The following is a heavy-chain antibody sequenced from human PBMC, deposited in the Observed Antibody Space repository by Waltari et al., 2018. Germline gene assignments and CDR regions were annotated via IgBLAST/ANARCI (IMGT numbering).Heavy chain of an antibody. CDR3: ARSRGYSYGYNY. D-gene: IGHD5-18*01. CDR2: NYASESA. V-gene: IGHV4-30-4*08. Sequence: QLQLQESGPGMVDPSQTLSLPCTVPGVPIRSADYYWSWSRQPPGKGLGWLGYNYASESAYDNPSLKSRVTRSGETSKNQFSLELSAVTAADTAVYYWARSRGYSYGYNYWGQGTLVTVSS. J-gene: IGHJ4*02. CDR1: GVPIRSADYY.